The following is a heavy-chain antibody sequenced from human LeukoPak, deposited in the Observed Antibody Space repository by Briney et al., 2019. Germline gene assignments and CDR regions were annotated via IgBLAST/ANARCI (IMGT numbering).Heavy chain of an antibody. J-gene: IGHJ6*03. CDR3: ARVRCSSTSCHKWYYYYYMDV. V-gene: IGHV1-8*03. D-gene: IGHD2-2*02. Sequence: GASVKVSCKHSGYTFTSYDINWVRQATRQGLEWMGWMNPNSGNKGNAQKFQGKVTITRNTSKSTAYKELSSLRAEDTAVDYCARVRCSSTSCHKWYYYYYMDVWGKGTTVTVSS. CDR2: MNPNSGNK. CDR1: GYTFTSYD.